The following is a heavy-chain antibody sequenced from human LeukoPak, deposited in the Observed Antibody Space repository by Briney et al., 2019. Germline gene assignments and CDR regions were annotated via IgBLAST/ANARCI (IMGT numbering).Heavy chain of an antibody. CDR2: IYYSGST. V-gene: IGHV4-31*03. CDR3: AYYYDSSGTPGYAFDI. D-gene: IGHD3-22*01. Sequence: SDTLSLTCTVSGVSISSVRCYWSWFRQHPGKGLEWIGYIYYSGSTYYIPSLKSRVTISVDTSKNQFSLKLSSVTAADTAVYYCAYYYDSSGTPGYAFDIWGQGTMVTVSS. CDR1: GVSISSVRCY. J-gene: IGHJ3*02.